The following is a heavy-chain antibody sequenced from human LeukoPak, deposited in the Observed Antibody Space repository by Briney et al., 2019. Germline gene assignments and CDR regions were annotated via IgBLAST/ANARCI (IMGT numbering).Heavy chain of an antibody. CDR1: GFTFDDYA. CDR3: ARGGDFWSGFDI. CDR2: ISWNSGSI. J-gene: IGHJ3*02. D-gene: IGHD3-3*01. V-gene: IGHV3-9*03. Sequence: QPGGSLRLSCAASGFTFDDYAMHWVRQAPGKGLEWVSGISWNSGSIGYADSVKGRFTISRDNAKNSLYLQMNSLRAEDMALYYCARGGDFWSGFDIWGQGTMVTVSS.